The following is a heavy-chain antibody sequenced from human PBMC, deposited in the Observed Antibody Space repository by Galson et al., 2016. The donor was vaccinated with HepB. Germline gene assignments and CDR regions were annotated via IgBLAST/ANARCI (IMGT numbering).Heavy chain of an antibody. CDR1: GGSFSGDY. CDR3: ASTGILTGYYNYKMDV. Sequence: SETLSLTCTIYGGSFSGDYWNWIRQSPGKGLEWIGEIDHSGSTNYNPSLKNRVTISVDTPKNKFSLKLNSVTAADTAVYYCASTGILTGYYNYKMDVWGQGTTVTVAS. CDR2: IDHSGST. J-gene: IGHJ6*02. D-gene: IGHD3-9*01. V-gene: IGHV4-34*01.